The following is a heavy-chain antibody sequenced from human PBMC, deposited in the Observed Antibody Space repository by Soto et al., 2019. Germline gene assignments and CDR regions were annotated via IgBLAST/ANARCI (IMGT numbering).Heavy chain of an antibody. D-gene: IGHD3-16*01. CDR2: IWYDGSNK. Sequence: QVQLVESGGGVVQPGRSLRLSCAASGFTFSSYGMHWVRQAPGKGLEWVAVIWYDGSNKYYADSVKGRFTISRDNSKNTLYRQMNSLRAEDTAVYYCARAVMITFGGVKSGYMDVWGKGTTVTVSS. V-gene: IGHV3-33*01. CDR3: ARAVMITFGGVKSGYMDV. J-gene: IGHJ6*03. CDR1: GFTFSSYG.